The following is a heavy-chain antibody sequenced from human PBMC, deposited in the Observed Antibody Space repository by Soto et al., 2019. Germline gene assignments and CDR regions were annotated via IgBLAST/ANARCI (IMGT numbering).Heavy chain of an antibody. J-gene: IGHJ6*03. D-gene: IGHD2-15*01. CDR3: ARVRYCSGGNCYSSYYYMDV. CDR2: ISSGGSTI. Sequence: GGSLRLSCAASGFTFSDSYMSWIRQAPGKGLEWVSYISSGGSTIYYADSVKGRFTISRDNAKNSLYLQMNSLRAEDTAVYYCARVRYCSGGNCYSSYYYMDVWGKGTTVTVSS. V-gene: IGHV3-11*01. CDR1: GFTFSDSY.